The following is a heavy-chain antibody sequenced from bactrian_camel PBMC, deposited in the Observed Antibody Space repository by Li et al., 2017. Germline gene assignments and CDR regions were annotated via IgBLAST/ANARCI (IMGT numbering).Heavy chain of an antibody. CDR2: YESSRGTT. CDR3: AVESDDGNGFYHGAYRY. Sequence: QLVESGGGLVQAGGSLRLSCAASGYLWVTYCTTWFRQAPGKEREGVAAYESSRGTTYYADSVKGRFTISRDHAKNTLYLQMNSLKPEDTAMYYCAVESDDGNGFYHGAYRYWGQETQV. CDR1: GYLWVTYC. D-gene: IGHD6*01. J-gene: IGHJ4*01. V-gene: IGHV3S25*01.